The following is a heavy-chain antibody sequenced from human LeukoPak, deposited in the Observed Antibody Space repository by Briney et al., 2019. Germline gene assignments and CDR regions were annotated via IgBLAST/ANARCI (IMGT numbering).Heavy chain of an antibody. CDR2: FDPEDGET. Sequence: ASVKVSCKVSGYTLTELSMHWVRQAPGKGLEWMGGFDPEDGETIYAQKFQGRVTMTEDTSTDTAYMELSSLRSEDTAVYYCAREDRGMYSSSPGAGYWGREPWSPSPQ. CDR1: GYTLTELS. V-gene: IGHV1-24*01. J-gene: IGHJ4*02. D-gene: IGHD6-6*01. CDR3: AREDRGMYSSSPGAGY.